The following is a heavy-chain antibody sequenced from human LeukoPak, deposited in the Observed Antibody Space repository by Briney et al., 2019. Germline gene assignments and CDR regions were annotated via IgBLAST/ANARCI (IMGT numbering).Heavy chain of an antibody. CDR1: GFSVSSNY. CDR3: ARDQGEGYCRSSSCYERLDH. J-gene: IGHJ4*02. V-gene: IGHV3-66*01. D-gene: IGHD2-2*01. Sequence: PGGSLRLSCAASGFSVSSNYMSWVRQAPGKGLEWVATIYSGENTYYADSVKGRFSISRDNSNNALILQMSSLRGEDTAVYYCARDQGEGYCRSSSCYERLDHWGQGTLVTVSS. CDR2: IYSGENT.